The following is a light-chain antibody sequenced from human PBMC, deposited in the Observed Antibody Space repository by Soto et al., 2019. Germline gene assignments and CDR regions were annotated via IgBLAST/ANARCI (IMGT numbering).Light chain of an antibody. J-gene: IGLJ2*01. CDR1: SGSVSTSYY. V-gene: IGLV8-61*01. CDR2: NTD. Sequence: QTVVTQEPSFSVSPGGTVTFTCGLSSGSVSTSYYPSWYQQTPGQAPRILIYNTDTRSSGVPDRFSGSILGNKAALTIAGAQADEEVDYYCVLYMGSGISLFGGGTKLTVL. CDR3: VLYMGSGISL.